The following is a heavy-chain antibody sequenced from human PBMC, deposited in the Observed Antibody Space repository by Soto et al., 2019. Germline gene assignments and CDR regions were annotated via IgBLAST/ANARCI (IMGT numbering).Heavy chain of an antibody. CDR1: GGTFSSYA. CDR3: ARVPVAGTRPTVGF. J-gene: IGHJ1*01. V-gene: IGHV1-69*13. D-gene: IGHD6-19*01. Sequence: SEKVSCKASGGTFSSYAISWVRQAPGQGLEWMGGIIPIFGTANYAQKFQGRVTITADESTSTAYMELSSLRSEDTAVYYCARVPVAGTRPTVGFWGKGTRVT. CDR2: IIPIFGTA.